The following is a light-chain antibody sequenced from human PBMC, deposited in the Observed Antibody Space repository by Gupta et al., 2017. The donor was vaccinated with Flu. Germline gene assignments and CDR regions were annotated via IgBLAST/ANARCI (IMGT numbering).Light chain of an antibody. J-gene: IGKJ1*01. Sequence: AIQMTQSPSSLSASVGGAVFITCRASEDIRNDLSWYQQKPGKAPKLLIYAADSSQSGVPSRFIGSWVGTDFTLTITSLQHEDLATYFCLQDYKYPRTFGQGTKVEIK. CDR1: EDIRND. CDR3: LQDYKYPRT. CDR2: AAD. V-gene: IGKV1-6*01.